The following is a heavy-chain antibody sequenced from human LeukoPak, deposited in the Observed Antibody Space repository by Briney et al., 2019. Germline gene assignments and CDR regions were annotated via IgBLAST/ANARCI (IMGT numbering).Heavy chain of an antibody. Sequence: SETLSLTCTVFGGSISSYYWSWIRQPPGKGLEWIGYIYYRVTSDYNPSLKSRVTMSVDMSTRQISLKLSSVTAADTAVYYCARLGYYYGSGSYYYYYYSMDVWGKGTTVTVSS. CDR2: IYYRVTS. D-gene: IGHD3-10*01. CDR3: ARLGYYYGSGSYYYYYYSMDV. V-gene: IGHV4-59*12. J-gene: IGHJ6*03. CDR1: GGSISSYY.